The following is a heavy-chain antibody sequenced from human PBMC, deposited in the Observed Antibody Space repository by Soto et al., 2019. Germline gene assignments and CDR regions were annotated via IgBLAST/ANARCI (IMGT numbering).Heavy chain of an antibody. V-gene: IGHV1-3*01. D-gene: IGHD3-3*01. Sequence: ASVKVSCKASGYTFTSYAMHWVRQAPGQRLEWMGWINAGNGNTKYSQKFQGRVTITRDTSASTAYMELSSLRSEDTAVYYCASDFWSGYPYSYYYGMDVWGQGTTVTVSS. CDR3: ASDFWSGYPYSYYYGMDV. J-gene: IGHJ6*02. CDR2: INAGNGNT. CDR1: GYTFTSYA.